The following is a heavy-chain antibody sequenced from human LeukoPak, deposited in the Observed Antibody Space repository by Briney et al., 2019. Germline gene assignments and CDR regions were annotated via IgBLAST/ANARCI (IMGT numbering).Heavy chain of an antibody. CDR2: IWYDGSNK. J-gene: IGHJ4*02. Sequence: GGSLRLSCAASGFTFSSYDMNWVRQAPGKGLEWVAVIWYDGSNKYYADSVKGRFTISRDNSKNTLYLQMNSLRAEDTAVYYCARDRDRGYGGNDYWGQGTLVTVSS. CDR1: GFTFSSYD. CDR3: ARDRDRGYGGNDY. V-gene: IGHV3-33*08. D-gene: IGHD4-23*01.